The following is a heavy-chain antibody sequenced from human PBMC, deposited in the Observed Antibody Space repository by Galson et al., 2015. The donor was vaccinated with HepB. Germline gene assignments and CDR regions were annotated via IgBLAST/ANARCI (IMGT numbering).Heavy chain of an antibody. CDR3: ARRQRVYGSGWYEKNSYDYGMDV. CDR1: GRTFSNYV. CDR2: IIPILGVA. D-gene: IGHD6-19*01. Sequence: SVTVSCKAAGRTFSNYVISWARQAPGQGLEWMGGIIPILGVADYAQKFQGRVTITADDSTGTVYMKLSSLRSEDTAIYYCARRQRVYGSGWYEKNSYDYGMDVWGQGTTVTVSS. V-gene: IGHV1-69*10. J-gene: IGHJ6*02.